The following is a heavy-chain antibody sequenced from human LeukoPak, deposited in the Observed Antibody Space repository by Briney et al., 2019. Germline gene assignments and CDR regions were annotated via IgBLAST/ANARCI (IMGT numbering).Heavy chain of an antibody. CDR3: TTTNTHPGIAVAGPTDGGHYYYYYGMDV. Sequence: PGGSLRLSCAASGFTFSNAWMSWVRQAPGKGLEWVGRIKSKTDGGTTDYAAPVKGRFTISRDDSKNTLYLQMNSLKTEDTAVYYCTTTNTHPGIAVAGPTDGGHYYYYYGMDVWGQGTTVTVSS. J-gene: IGHJ6*02. CDR2: IKSKTDGGTT. CDR1: GFTFSNAW. V-gene: IGHV3-15*01. D-gene: IGHD6-19*01.